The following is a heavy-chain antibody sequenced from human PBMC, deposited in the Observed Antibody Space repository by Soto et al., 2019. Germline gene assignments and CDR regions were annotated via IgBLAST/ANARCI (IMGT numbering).Heavy chain of an antibody. J-gene: IGHJ1*01. V-gene: IGHV4-39*01. CDR2: IYYSGST. CDR1: GGSISSSSYY. CDR3: ASRKDILTGYQYFQH. D-gene: IGHD3-9*01. Sequence: SETLSLTCTVSGGSISSSSYYWGWIRQPPGKGLEWIGSIYYSGSTYYNPSLKSRVTISVDTSKNQFSLKLSSVTAADTAVYYCASRKDILTGYQYFQHWGQGTLVTVSS.